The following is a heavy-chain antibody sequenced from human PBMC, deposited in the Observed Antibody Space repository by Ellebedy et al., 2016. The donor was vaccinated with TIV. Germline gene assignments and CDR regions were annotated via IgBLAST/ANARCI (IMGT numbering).Heavy chain of an antibody. CDR2: IKYDGSEK. CDR1: GFTLSLYW. D-gene: IGHD3-3*02. CDR3: ARAAHFYSYGMDV. Sequence: GESLKISXVTSGFTLSLYWMSWVRQAPGKGLEWVANIKYDGSEKYYVDSVKGRFTISRDNAKSSLSLQMNGLRAEDTAVYYCARAAHFYSYGMDVWGQGTTVTVS. J-gene: IGHJ6*02. V-gene: IGHV3-7*01.